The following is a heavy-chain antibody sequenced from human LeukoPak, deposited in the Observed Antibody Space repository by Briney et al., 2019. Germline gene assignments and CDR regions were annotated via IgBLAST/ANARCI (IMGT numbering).Heavy chain of an antibody. J-gene: IGHJ4*02. CDR2: ISESGAIT. CDR3: ARDGGRWLQSYYFDY. V-gene: IGHV3-23*01. D-gene: IGHD5-24*01. Sequence: GGSLRLSCAASGFTFSSYAMNWVRQAPGKGLKWVSGISESGAITHYADSVKGRFTISRDNSKTTVFLQMNSLRVEDTAVYFCARDGGRWLQSYYFDYWGRGNLVIVSS. CDR1: GFTFSSYA.